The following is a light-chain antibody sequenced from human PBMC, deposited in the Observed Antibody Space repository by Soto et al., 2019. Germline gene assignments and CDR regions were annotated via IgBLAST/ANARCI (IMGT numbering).Light chain of an antibody. CDR1: SGHSSYI. V-gene: IGLV4-60*02. CDR3: ETWNSNTRV. CDR2: LEGSGSY. Sequence: QSVLTQSSSASASLGSSVKLTCTLSSGHSSYIIAWHHQQPGKAPRYLMKLEGSGSYNKGSGVPDRFSGSSSGADRYLTISTLRFEDEANYYCETWNSNTRVFGGGTKLTVL. J-gene: IGLJ2*01.